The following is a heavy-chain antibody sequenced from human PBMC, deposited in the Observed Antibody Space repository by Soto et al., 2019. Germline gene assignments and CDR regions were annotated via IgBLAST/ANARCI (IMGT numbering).Heavy chain of an antibody. CDR2: IYYSGST. J-gene: IGHJ4*02. Sequence: SETLSLTCTVSGGSISSGGYYWSWIRQHPGKGLEWIGYIYYSGSTYYNPSLKSRVTISVDTSKNQFSLKLSSVTAADTAVYYCARDLPPGYSGPYFDYCGQGTLATVS. D-gene: IGHD5-12*01. V-gene: IGHV4-31*03. CDR3: ARDLPPGYSGPYFDY. CDR1: GGSISSGGYY.